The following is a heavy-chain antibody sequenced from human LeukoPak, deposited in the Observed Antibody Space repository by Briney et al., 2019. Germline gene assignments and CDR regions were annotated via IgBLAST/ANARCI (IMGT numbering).Heavy chain of an antibody. Sequence: PSETLSLTCTVSGGSISGYYWSWIRQPPGKGLEWIGYIYFSGSTNYNPSLKSRVTMSVDTSKNQFSLKLSSVTAADTAVYYCARGGGSSCYDMDFDYWGQGTLVTVSS. D-gene: IGHD5-12*01. J-gene: IGHJ4*02. V-gene: IGHV4-59*01. CDR2: IYFSGST. CDR3: ARGGGSSCYDMDFDY. CDR1: GGSISGYY.